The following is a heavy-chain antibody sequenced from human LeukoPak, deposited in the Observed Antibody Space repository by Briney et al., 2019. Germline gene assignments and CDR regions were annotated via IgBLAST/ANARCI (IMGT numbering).Heavy chain of an antibody. CDR2: IYTSGST. CDR1: GGSISSYY. D-gene: IGHD3-3*01. CDR3: ARYYDFWSGSYYMDV. Sequence: SETLSLTCTVSGGSISSYYWSWIRQPPGKGLEWIGYIYTSGSTNYNPFLKSRVTISVDTSKNQFSLKLSSVTAADTAVYYCARYYDFWSGSYYMDVWGKGTTVTVSS. V-gene: IGHV4-4*09. J-gene: IGHJ6*03.